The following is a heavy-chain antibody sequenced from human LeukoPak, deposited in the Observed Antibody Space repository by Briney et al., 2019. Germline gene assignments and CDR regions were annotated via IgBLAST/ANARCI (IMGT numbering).Heavy chain of an antibody. V-gene: IGHV3-23*01. CDR3: AKDGLYYDGSEHVYYFDS. Sequence: PAGSLRLSCAASGFTFSRSAITWVRQGPGAGLEFVASIIYSGGATYYADSVKGRFTISRDNSKNTLYLQMNSLRAEDTALYYCAKDGLYYDGSEHVYYFDSWGQGTLVTVSS. CDR2: IIYSGGAT. J-gene: IGHJ4*02. CDR1: GFTFSRSA. D-gene: IGHD3-22*01.